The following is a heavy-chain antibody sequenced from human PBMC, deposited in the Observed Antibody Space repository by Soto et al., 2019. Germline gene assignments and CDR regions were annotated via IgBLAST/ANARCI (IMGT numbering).Heavy chain of an antibody. CDR1: GYTFTSYG. CDR2: ISAHNGNT. Sequence: GASVKVSCKASGYTFTSYGISWVRPAPGQGLEWMGWISAHNGNTNYAQKLQGRVTMTTDTSTSTAYMELRSLRSDDTAVYYCARDGDSSGYYRYYYYGMDVWGQGTTVTVS. V-gene: IGHV1-18*01. J-gene: IGHJ6*02. D-gene: IGHD3-22*01. CDR3: ARDGDSSGYYRYYYYGMDV.